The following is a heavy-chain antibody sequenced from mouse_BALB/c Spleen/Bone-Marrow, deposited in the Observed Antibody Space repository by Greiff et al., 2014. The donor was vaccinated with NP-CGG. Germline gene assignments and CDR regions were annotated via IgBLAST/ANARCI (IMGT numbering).Heavy chain of an antibody. CDR3: ARGNYVDY. V-gene: IGHV3-6*02. CDR1: GYSITSGYY. CDR2: ISYDGSN. J-gene: IGHJ2*01. Sequence: VQLQQSGPGLVKPSQSPSLTCSVTGYSITSGYYWNWIRQFPGNKLEWMGYISYDGSNNYNPSLKNRISITRDTSKNQFFLKLNSVTTEDTATYYCARGNYVDYWGQGTTLTVSS.